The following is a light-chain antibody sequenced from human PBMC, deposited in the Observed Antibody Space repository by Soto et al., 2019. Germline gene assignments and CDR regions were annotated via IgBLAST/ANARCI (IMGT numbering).Light chain of an antibody. CDR2: DNA. V-gene: IGLV1-40*01. CDR3: QSYDRSLSGSV. CDR1: SSNIGAGYE. Sequence: QSVLTQPPSVSGAPGQRVTISCTGSSSNIGAGYEVHWYQQLPGTAPKLLMYDNANRPSGVPDRFSGSKSGTSASLAITGLQAEDEGDYYCQSYDRSLSGSVFGGGTKVTVL. J-gene: IGLJ2*01.